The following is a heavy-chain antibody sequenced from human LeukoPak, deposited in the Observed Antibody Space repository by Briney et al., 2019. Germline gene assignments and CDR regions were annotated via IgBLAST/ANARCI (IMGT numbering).Heavy chain of an antibody. Sequence: HPGGSLRLSCAASGFTVSSNYMSWVRQAPGRGLEWVSVIYSGGSTYYADSVKGRFTISRDNSKNTLYLQMNSLRAEDTAVYYCARGRDTYDILTGYQYGFDYWGQGTLVTVSS. J-gene: IGHJ4*02. V-gene: IGHV3-53*01. D-gene: IGHD3-9*01. CDR2: IYSGGST. CDR1: GFTVSSNY. CDR3: ARGRDTYDILTGYQYGFDY.